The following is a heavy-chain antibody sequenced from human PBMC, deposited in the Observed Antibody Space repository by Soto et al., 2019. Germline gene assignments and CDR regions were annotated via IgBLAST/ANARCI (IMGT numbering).Heavy chain of an antibody. CDR2: ISPYNGDT. V-gene: IGHV1-18*01. CDR1: GYSFTNYD. Sequence: ASVKVSCKTSGYSFTNYDISWVRQAPGQGLEWMGWISPYNGDTNYAQKLQGRVTMTTDTSTSTAYMELRSLRSDDTAVYYCARYCSSTSCDHYFDYWGQGTLVTVSS. CDR3: ARYCSSTSCDHYFDY. D-gene: IGHD2-2*01. J-gene: IGHJ4*02.